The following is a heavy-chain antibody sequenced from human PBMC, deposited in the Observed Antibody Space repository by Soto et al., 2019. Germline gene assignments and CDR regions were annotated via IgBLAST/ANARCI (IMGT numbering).Heavy chain of an antibody. CDR3: AREYCSGGSCGYYYGMDV. Sequence: GSLRLSCAASGFTFSSYAMSWVRQAPGKGLECVSTISGSGGTTYYADSVKGRFTISRDNSKNTLYLQMNSLRAEDAAVYYCAREYCSGGSCGYYYGMDVWGQGTTVTVS. V-gene: IGHV3-23*01. J-gene: IGHJ6*02. CDR2: ISGSGGTT. CDR1: GFTFSSYA. D-gene: IGHD2-15*01.